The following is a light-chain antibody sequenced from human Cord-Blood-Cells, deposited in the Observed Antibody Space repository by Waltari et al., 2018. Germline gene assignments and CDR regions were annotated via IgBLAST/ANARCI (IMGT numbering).Light chain of an antibody. V-gene: IGLV1-40*01. CDR1: SSNIRAGYD. J-gene: IGLJ3*02. CDR3: QSYDSSLSGSV. CDR2: GNS. Sequence: QSVLTQPPSVSGAPGQRVTISCTGTSSNIRAGYDVNRYQQLPGTAPKLLIYGNSNRPSWVPDRFSGSKSGTSASLAITGLQAEDEADYYCQSYDSSLSGSVFGGGTKLTIL.